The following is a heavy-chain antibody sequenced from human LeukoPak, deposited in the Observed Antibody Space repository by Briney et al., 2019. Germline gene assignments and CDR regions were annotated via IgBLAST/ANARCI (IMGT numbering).Heavy chain of an antibody. J-gene: IGHJ5*02. CDR3: APRGDIEHSYVYGKWFDP. V-gene: IGHV4-34*01. CDR2: INHSGSS. Sequence: SETLSLTCAVYGGSLSAYYWTWIRQPPGKGLEWIGEINHSGSSNYNSSLRSRVTISVDTSYKQFSLRLSSVTAADTAVYYCAPRGDIEHSYVYGKWFDPWGQGTRVTVSS. D-gene: IGHD5-18*01. CDR1: GGSLSAYY.